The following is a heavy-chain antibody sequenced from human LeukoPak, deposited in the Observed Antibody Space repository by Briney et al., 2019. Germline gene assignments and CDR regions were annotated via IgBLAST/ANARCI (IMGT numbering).Heavy chain of an antibody. J-gene: IGHJ3*02. CDR1: GYTFTGYY. V-gene: IGHV1-2*02. D-gene: IGHD2-8*02. CDR2: INPNSGGT. CDR3: VLVPLVLVAFDI. Sequence: ASVKVSCKASGYTFTGYYMHWVRQAPGQGLEWMGWINPNSGGTNYAQKFQGRVTMTRDTSISTAYMELSRLRSDDTAAYYCVLVPLVLVAFDIWGQGTMVTVSS.